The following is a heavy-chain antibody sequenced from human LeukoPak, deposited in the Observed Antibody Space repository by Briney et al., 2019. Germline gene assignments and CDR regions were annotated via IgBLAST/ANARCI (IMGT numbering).Heavy chain of an antibody. CDR1: GYTFTAYY. Sequence: ASVKVSCKASGYTFTAYYVHWVRQAPGQGLEWMGWITPNSGGTKYAQKFQGRVTMTRDTSISTAYMELSGLRSDDTAVYFCARGFRLSAIEDWFDPWGQGTLVTVSS. V-gene: IGHV1-2*02. CDR2: ITPNSGGT. D-gene: IGHD2-2*02. CDR3: ARGFRLSAIEDWFDP. J-gene: IGHJ5*02.